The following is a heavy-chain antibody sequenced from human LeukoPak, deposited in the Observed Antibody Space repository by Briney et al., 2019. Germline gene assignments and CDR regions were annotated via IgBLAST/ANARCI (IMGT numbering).Heavy chain of an antibody. CDR1: GFTFSSYW. Sequence: PGGSLRLSCAASGFTFSSYWMHWVRQAPGKGLMWVSRINYDGNITTSADSVKGRFTTSRDNTKNTLFLQMNSPRDEDTAVYYCAREVPGSRYFDYWGQGTQVTASS. CDR3: AREVPGSRYFDY. V-gene: IGHV3-74*01. CDR2: INYDGNIT. D-gene: IGHD6-19*01. J-gene: IGHJ4*02.